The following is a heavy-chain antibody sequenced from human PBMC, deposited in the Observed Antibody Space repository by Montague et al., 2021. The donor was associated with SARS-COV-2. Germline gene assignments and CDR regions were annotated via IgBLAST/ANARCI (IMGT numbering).Heavy chain of an antibody. CDR3: ARLLRSCTNCVCCTYHYYALDV. Sequence: SETLSLTCSVSGGSISGYYWSWLRQPPGKGLEWIGDIYYSGSTKYNPSLKSRVTTSVDRSKNQFSLNLNSVTAADTAVYFCARLLRSCTNCVCCTYHYYALDVWGQGSLVTVSS. CDR1: GGSISGYY. J-gene: IGHJ6*02. D-gene: IGHD2-8*01. V-gene: IGHV4-59*01. CDR2: IYYSGST.